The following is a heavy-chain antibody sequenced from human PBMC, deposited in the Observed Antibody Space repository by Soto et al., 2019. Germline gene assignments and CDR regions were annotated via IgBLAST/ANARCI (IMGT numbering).Heavy chain of an antibody. Sequence: GGSLRLSCAASGFTFSIYSMNWVRQAPGKGLEWVSPISSERSDKDYADSVKGRFTISRDNSRNTLFLQMNSLRAEDTAVYYCARDYYKYYDSSGYYRSPAYWGQGTLVTVSS. J-gene: IGHJ4*02. CDR3: ARDYYKYYDSSGYYRSPAY. CDR2: ISSERSDK. D-gene: IGHD3-22*01. V-gene: IGHV3-30-3*01. CDR1: GFTFSIYS.